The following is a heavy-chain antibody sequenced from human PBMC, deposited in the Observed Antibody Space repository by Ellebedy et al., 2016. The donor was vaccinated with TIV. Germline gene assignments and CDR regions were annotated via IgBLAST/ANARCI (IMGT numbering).Heavy chain of an antibody. CDR2: SLNHGFGD. Sequence: GESLKISCATSGFTFSDFSLHWVRQAPGKGLSWMAVSLNHGFGDHYEDSVKGRFTISRDHSKNTLYLQMNSLTSEDSAVYYCARDRYYGSGHYNFFDYWGQGTLVTVSS. V-gene: IGHV3-30*04. CDR3: ARDRYYGSGHYNFFDY. CDR1: GFTFSDFS. D-gene: IGHD3-10*01. J-gene: IGHJ4*02.